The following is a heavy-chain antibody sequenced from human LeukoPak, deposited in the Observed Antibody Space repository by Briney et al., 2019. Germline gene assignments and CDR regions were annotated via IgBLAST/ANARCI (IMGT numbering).Heavy chain of an antibody. D-gene: IGHD3-9*01. V-gene: IGHV3-23*01. CDR2: LTIITATP. CDR3: AKVYYDILPGYSRHFDY. Sequence: GGSLRLSCTASGFVFSNYAMSWVRQAPGKGLEWVSTLTIITATPYYADSVRGRFTISRDNSKETLYLQMNSLRAEDTAIYYCAKVYYDILPGYSRHFDYWGQGILVTVSS. J-gene: IGHJ4*02. CDR1: GFVFSNYA.